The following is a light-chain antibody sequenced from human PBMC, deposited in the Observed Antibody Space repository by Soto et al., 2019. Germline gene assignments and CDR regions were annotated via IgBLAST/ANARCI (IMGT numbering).Light chain of an antibody. CDR1: QSVGSF. Sequence: EKVMTQSPATLSMSPGERATLSSRASQSVGSFLAWYQQKPGQAPRLLIYGASTRATGIPARFSGSGSGTEFTLTISSLQSEDFAVYYCQQYTNWPSWTVGQGTKVE. CDR3: QQYTNWPSWT. V-gene: IGKV3-15*01. CDR2: GAS. J-gene: IGKJ1*01.